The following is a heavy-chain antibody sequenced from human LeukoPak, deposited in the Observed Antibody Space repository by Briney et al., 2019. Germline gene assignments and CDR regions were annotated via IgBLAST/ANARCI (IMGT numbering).Heavy chain of an antibody. CDR2: ISSSSSYT. D-gene: IGHD6-19*01. V-gene: IGHV3-21*01. CDR1: VLTHSSYS. CDR3: ARDIHPHEWLVLLL. J-gene: IGHJ4*02. Sequence: GGPLRLSCAASVLTHSSYSMNWVRQAPGKGLEGVSSISSSSSYTYYADSVKGRFTISRDNAKNSLYLQMNSLRAEDTAVYYCARDIHPHEWLVLLLWGRGSLVTVSS.